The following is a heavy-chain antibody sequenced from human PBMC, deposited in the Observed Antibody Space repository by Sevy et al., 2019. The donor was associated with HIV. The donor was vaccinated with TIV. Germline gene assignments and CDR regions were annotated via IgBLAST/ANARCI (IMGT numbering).Heavy chain of an antibody. CDR1: GFTFSSYA. V-gene: IGHV3-30-3*01. J-gene: IGHJ4*02. D-gene: IGHD6-13*01. Sequence: GGSLRLSCAASGFTFSSYAMHWVRQAPGKGLEWVAVISYDGSNKYYADSVKGRFTISRDNSKNPLYLQMNSLRAEDTAVYYCARDSSSSSWTNFDYWGQGTLVTVSS. CDR3: ARDSSSSSWTNFDY. CDR2: ISYDGSNK.